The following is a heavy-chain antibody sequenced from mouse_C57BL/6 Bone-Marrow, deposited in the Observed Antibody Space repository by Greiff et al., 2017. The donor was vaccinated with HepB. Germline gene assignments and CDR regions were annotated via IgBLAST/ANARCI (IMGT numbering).Heavy chain of an antibody. CDR2: ISGGGGNT. D-gene: IGHD2-5*01. Sequence: EVQVVESGGGLVKPGGSLKLSCAASGFTFSSYTMSWVRQTPEKRLEWVATISGGGGNTYYPDSVKGRFTISRDNAKNTLYLQMSSLRSEDTALYYCARGAYYSNYGAMDYWGQGTSVTVSS. CDR3: ARGAYYSNYGAMDY. J-gene: IGHJ4*01. CDR1: GFTFSSYT. V-gene: IGHV5-9*01.